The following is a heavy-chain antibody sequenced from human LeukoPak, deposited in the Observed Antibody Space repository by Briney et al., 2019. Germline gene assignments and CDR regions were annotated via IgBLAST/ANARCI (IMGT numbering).Heavy chain of an antibody. CDR3: ARDTAVADFDY. CDR1: GFIFSNYA. V-gene: IGHV3-30-3*01. Sequence: GGSLRLSCVTSGFIFSNYAMSWVRQAPGKGLEWVAVISYDGSNKYYADSVKGRFTISRDNSKNTLYLQMNSLRAEDTAVYYCARDTAVADFDYWGQGTLVTVSS. CDR2: ISYDGSNK. D-gene: IGHD6-19*01. J-gene: IGHJ4*02.